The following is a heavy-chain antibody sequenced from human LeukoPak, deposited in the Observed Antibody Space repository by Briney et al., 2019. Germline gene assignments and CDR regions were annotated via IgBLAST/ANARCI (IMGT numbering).Heavy chain of an antibody. CDR3: ARWRWQQSGFDL. CDR2: IKESGSQE. V-gene: IGHV3-7*01. Sequence: GGSLRLSCGASEFSISSYKISWVRQAPGKGLEWVAHIKESGSQEYNVGSVKGRFTVSRDNAQNSVYLQMNSLGVEDTAVYYRARWRWQQSGFDLWGQGTLVTVSS. D-gene: IGHD5-24*01. J-gene: IGHJ4*02. CDR1: EFSISSYK.